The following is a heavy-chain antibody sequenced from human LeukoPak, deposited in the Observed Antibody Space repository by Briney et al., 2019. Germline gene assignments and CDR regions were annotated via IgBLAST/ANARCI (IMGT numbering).Heavy chain of an antibody. CDR1: GGSISSYY. D-gene: IGHD3-22*01. CDR3: ARGGTYYYDSSGRDAFDI. J-gene: IGHJ3*02. CDR2: IYYSGST. V-gene: IGHV4-59*08. Sequence: SDTLSLTCTVSGGSISSYYWSWIRQPPGKGLEWIGYIYYSGSTNYNPSLKSRVTISVDTSKNQFSLKLSAVTAADTAVYYCARGGTYYYDSSGRDAFDIWGQGTMVTVSS.